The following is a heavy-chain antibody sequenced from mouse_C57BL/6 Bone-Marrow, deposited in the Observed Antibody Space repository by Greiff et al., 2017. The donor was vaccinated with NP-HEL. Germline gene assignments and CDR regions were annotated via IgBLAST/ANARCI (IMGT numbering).Heavy chain of an antibody. Sequence: EVQRVESGGDLVKPGGSLKLSCAASGFTFSSYGMSWVRQTPDKRLEWVATISSGGSYTYSPDSVKWRFTISRDNAKNTLYLQMSSLKSEDTAMYYCARSWFAYWGQGTLVTVSA. J-gene: IGHJ3*01. CDR2: ISSGGSYT. CDR3: ARSWFAY. V-gene: IGHV5-6*01. CDR1: GFTFSSYG.